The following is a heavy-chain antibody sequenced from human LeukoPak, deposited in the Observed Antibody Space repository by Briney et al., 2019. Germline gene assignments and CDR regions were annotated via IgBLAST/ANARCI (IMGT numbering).Heavy chain of an antibody. CDR1: GFTFSSYW. D-gene: IGHD6-19*01. CDR2: ISSSSSYI. CDR3: ARGLFVAVADPFDY. V-gene: IGHV3-21*01. J-gene: IGHJ4*02. Sequence: PGGSLRLSCAASGFTFSSYWMNWVRQAPGKGLEWVSSISSSSSYIYYADSVKGRFTISRDNAKNSLYLQMNSLRAEDTAVYYCARGLFVAVADPFDYWGQGTLVTVSS.